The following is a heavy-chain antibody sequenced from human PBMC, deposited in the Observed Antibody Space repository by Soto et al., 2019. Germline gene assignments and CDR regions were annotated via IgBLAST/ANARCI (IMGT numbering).Heavy chain of an antibody. Sequence: QVQLVESGGGVVQPGRSLRLSCAASGFTFSSYAMHWVRQAPGKGLEWVAVISYDGSNKYYADSVKGRFTISRDNSKNTLYLQMNSLRAEDTAVYYCASKYSGYDSYYYGMDVW. V-gene: IGHV3-30-3*01. CDR3: ASKYSGYDSYYYGMDV. CDR1: GFTFSSYA. J-gene: IGHJ6*01. D-gene: IGHD5-12*01. CDR2: ISYDGSNK.